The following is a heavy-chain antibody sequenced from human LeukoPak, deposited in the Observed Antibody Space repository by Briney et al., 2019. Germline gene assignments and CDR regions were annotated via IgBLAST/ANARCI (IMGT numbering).Heavy chain of an antibody. Sequence: ASVKVSCKASGYTFIGYFLNWVRQTPGQGLEWMGRINPNSGNTGYAQKFQGRVTMTRNTSISTAHMELSSLRSEDTAVYYCARDTLPAAPGDDYYYGMDVWGQGTTVTVSS. D-gene: IGHD2-2*01. CDR3: ARDTLPAAPGDDYYYGMDV. CDR1: GYTFIGYF. CDR2: INPNSGNT. V-gene: IGHV1-8*02. J-gene: IGHJ6*02.